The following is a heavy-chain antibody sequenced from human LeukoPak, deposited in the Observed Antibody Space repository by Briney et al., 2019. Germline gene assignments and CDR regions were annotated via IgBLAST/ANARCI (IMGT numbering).Heavy chain of an antibody. CDR3: XXLDLTGYFWRAWFDP. Sequence: SETLSLTCTVSGGSISSSSYYWGWIRQPPGKGLEWIGSIYYSGSTYYNPSLKSRVTISVDTSKNQFSLKLSSVTAADTAVYYCXXLDLTGYFWRAWFDPWGQGTLVTVSS. D-gene: IGHD3-9*01. V-gene: IGHV4-39*07. CDR1: GGSISSSSYY. CDR2: IYYSGST. J-gene: IGHJ5*02.